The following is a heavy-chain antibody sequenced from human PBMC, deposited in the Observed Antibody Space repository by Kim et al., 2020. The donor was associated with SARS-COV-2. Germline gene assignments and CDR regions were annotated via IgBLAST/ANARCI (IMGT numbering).Heavy chain of an antibody. V-gene: IGHV1-18*01. CDR1: GYTSTKYG. Sequence: ASVKVSCKASGYTSTKYGISWVRQAPGQGTEWMGWISAYNGNTNYAQKFQGRVTMTTDTFTTTVYMELRSLRSDDTAVYYCAGSPHYASSGYKTYFDYWG. CDR3: AGSPHYASSGYKTYFDY. J-gene: IGHJ4*01. CDR2: ISAYNGNT. D-gene: IGHD3-22*01.